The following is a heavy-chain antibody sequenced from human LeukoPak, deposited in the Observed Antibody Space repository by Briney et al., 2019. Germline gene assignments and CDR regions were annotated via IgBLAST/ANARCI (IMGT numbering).Heavy chain of an antibody. Sequence: ASVKVSCKAYGYTFTSYGSSWVRQAPGQGLEWMGWISAYNGNTNYAQKLQGRVTMTTDTSTSTAYMELRSLRSDDTAVYYCARESYGDYVDYWGQGTLVTVSS. D-gene: IGHD4-17*01. CDR2: ISAYNGNT. CDR3: ARESYGDYVDY. CDR1: GYTFTSYG. V-gene: IGHV1-18*01. J-gene: IGHJ4*02.